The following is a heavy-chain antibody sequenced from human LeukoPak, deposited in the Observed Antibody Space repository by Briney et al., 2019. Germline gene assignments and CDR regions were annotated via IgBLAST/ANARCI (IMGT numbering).Heavy chain of an antibody. CDR2: ITGGATST. CDR3: ARADNGAFDY. CDR1: GFTFGSYA. Sequence: GSLRLSCAASGFTFGSYAMTWVRLAPGKGLEWVSTITGGATSTYYADSVRGRFATSRDNSKDTLYVQMNSLRAEDTAIYYCARADNGAFDYWGQGTVVTVSS. D-gene: IGHD1-26*01. J-gene: IGHJ4*02. V-gene: IGHV3-23*01.